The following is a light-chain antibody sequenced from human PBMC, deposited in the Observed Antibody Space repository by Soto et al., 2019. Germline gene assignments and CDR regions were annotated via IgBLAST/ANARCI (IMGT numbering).Light chain of an antibody. J-gene: IGKJ1*01. CDR3: QQYGSSPWT. V-gene: IGKV3-20*01. CDR1: QSVTTR. Sequence: EIVLTQSPGTLSLSPGERATLSCRASQSVTTRLAWYQQKPGQAPRLLIYGASSRATGIPDRLSGSGSGTDFTLTISRLEPEDSAVYYCQQYGSSPWTFGQGTKVDIK. CDR2: GAS.